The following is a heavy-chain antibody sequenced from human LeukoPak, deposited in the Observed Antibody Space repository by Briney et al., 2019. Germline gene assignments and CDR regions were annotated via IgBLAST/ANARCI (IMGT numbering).Heavy chain of an antibody. V-gene: IGHV3-13*01. CDR2: IASGFQT. CDR1: GFTLGSHD. D-gene: IGHD5-18*01. J-gene: IGHJ4*02. Sequence: GGSLRLSCTASGFTLGSHDMHWVRQTTGEGLEWVAAIASGFQTFYAGSVKGRFTVSREDAKNSLYLQMNSLRAGDTAVYYCVREARGYHYTYYDYWGQGTLVTVSS. CDR3: VREARGYHYTYYDY.